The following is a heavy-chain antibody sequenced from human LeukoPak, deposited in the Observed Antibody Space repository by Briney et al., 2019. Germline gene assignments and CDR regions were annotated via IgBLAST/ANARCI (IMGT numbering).Heavy chain of an antibody. D-gene: IGHD3-10*01. CDR1: GGSLSNYY. Sequence: PSETLSLTCAVYGGSLSNYYWSWIRQPPGKGLECIGEINHSGSTKYNPSLKSRVPISVDMSKNQFSLELSSVTAADTAVYYCARGPASGSNFAWFDPWGQGTLVTVSS. J-gene: IGHJ5*02. CDR2: INHSGST. V-gene: IGHV4-34*01. CDR3: ARGPASGSNFAWFDP.